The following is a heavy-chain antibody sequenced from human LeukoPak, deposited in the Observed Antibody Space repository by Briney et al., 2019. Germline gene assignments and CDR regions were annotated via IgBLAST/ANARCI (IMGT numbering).Heavy chain of an antibody. Sequence: PGGSLRLSCAASGFTFSSYSMNWVRQAPGKGLEWVSYISSSSSSIHYADSVKGRFTISRDNAKNSLYLQMSSLRVEDTAMYYCARDYYYGFYYWGQGTLVTVSS. CDR3: ARDYYYGFYY. V-gene: IGHV3-48*01. CDR2: ISSSSSSI. CDR1: GFTFSSYS. D-gene: IGHD3-10*01. J-gene: IGHJ4*02.